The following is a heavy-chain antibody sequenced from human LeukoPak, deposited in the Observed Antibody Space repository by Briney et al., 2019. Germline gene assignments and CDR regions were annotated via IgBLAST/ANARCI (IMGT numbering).Heavy chain of an antibody. CDR1: GYTFTNYY. V-gene: IGHV1-46*01. CDR2: INPSGGNT. Sequence: ASVKVSCKASGYTFTNYYIHWVRQAPGQGLEWMGLINPSGGNTNYAQNFQGRVTMTRDTSTSTVYMGLSSLRSEDTAVYYCARARDGYNDAYDIWGQGTMVTVPS. CDR3: ARARDGYNDAYDI. D-gene: IGHD5-24*01. J-gene: IGHJ3*02.